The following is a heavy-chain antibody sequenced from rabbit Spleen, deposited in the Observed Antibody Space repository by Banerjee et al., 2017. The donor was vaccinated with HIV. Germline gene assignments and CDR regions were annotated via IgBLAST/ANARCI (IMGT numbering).Heavy chain of an antibody. Sequence: QAVEESGGRLVTPGTALPHICTTSGFDIISYYMQWVRQAPGEGLKYIGFINPGGAPYSARWAAGRFNVSNTTSTTMALQAANLTVTSTTAYFCARDSSSRFSSCGMDLWGPGTLVTVS. CDR3: ARDSSSRFSSCGMDL. D-gene: IGHD1-1*01. CDR1: GFDIISYY. CDR2: INPGGAP. V-gene: IGHV1S44*01. J-gene: IGHJ6*01.